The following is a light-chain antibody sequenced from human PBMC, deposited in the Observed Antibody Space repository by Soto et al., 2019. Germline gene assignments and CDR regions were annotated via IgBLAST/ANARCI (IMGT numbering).Light chain of an antibody. J-gene: IGKJ1*01. CDR1: QSVRSSY. CDR2: DAS. CDR3: QQYGSSPT. V-gene: IGKV3-20*01. Sequence: EIVLTQSPGTLSLSPGERATLSCRASQSVRSSYLAWYQQKPGQAPRLLIYDASNRATGIPDRFSGSGSGTDFTLDISRLEPEDFAVYYCQQYGSSPTFGQGTKVEIK.